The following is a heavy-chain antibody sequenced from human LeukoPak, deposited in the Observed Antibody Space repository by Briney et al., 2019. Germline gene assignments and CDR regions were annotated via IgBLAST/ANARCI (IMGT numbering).Heavy chain of an antibody. V-gene: IGHV3-20*04. CDR1: GFTVDDYA. D-gene: IGHD5-18*01. CDR3: ARGSVQLWLRDTYYYMDV. CDR2: INWNGRIT. J-gene: IGHJ6*03. Sequence: GGSLRLSCADSGFTVDDYAMTWVRQVPGRGLEGVSGINWNGRITEYADSVKDRFTISRQNTKNSLYLYMNNLGGEDTALYFCARGSVQLWLRDTYYYMDVWGKGTTVTVSS.